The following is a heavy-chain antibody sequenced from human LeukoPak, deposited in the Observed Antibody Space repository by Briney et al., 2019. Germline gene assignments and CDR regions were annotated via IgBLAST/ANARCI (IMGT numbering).Heavy chain of an antibody. V-gene: IGHV3-11*04. Sequence: GRSLSLSCVVPGFSLSDYYMSWIRPAPGRVLEWVSYISTSGSTIYYADFVKGRFTIYRDNAKDSVYLQMNSLRAEDTAVYYCGREDQYGSGRPDAFDMWGQGKMVTVSS. CDR3: GREDQYGSGRPDAFDM. J-gene: IGHJ3*02. D-gene: IGHD3-10*01. CDR2: ISTSGSTI. CDR1: GFSLSDYY.